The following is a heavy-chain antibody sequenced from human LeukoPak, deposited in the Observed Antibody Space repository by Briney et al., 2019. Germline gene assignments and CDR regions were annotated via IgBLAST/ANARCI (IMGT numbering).Heavy chain of an antibody. CDR2: ISYDGSNK. CDR1: GFTFSSYA. V-gene: IGHV3-30-3*01. CDR3: ARSPDYYYYGMDV. J-gene: IGHJ6*02. Sequence: GGSLRLSCAASGFTFSSYAMHWVRQAPGEGLEWVAVISYDGSNKYYADSVKGRFTISRDNSKNTLYLQMNSLRAEDTAVYYCARSPDYYYYGMDVWGQGTTVTVS.